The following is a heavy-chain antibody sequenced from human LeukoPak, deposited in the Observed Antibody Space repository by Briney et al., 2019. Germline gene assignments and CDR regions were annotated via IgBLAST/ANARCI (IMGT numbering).Heavy chain of an antibody. CDR3: ARVRYYYYYYMDV. J-gene: IGHJ6*03. Sequence: SETLSLTCTVSGYSISSGYYWGWIRQPPGKGLEWIGSIYHSGRTYYNPSLKSRVTISVDTSKNQFSLKLSSVTAADTAVYYCARVRYYYYYYMDVWGKGTTVTVSS. D-gene: IGHD1-14*01. CDR2: IYHSGRT. V-gene: IGHV4-38-2*02. CDR1: GYSISSGYY.